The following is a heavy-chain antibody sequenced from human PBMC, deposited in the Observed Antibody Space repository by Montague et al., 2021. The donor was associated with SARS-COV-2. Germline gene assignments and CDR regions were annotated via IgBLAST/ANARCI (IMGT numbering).Heavy chain of an antibody. CDR2: XDWXDDK. CDR3: ARIPYDILTGYYSGFDY. D-gene: IGHD3-9*01. CDR1: GFSLSTSGMC. Sequence: PALVKPTQTLTLTCTFSGFSLSTSGMCVRWIRQPPGKALEWLALXDWXDDKYYSTSLKTRLTISKDTSKNQVVLTMTNMDPVDTATYYCARIPYDILTGYYSGFDYWGQGTLVTVSS. J-gene: IGHJ4*01. V-gene: IGHV2-70*01.